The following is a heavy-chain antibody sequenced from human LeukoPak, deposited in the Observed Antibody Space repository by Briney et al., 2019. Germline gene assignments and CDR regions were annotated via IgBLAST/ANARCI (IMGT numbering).Heavy chain of an antibody. D-gene: IGHD6-6*01. CDR3: AKSSAPKQAYYFDY. J-gene: IGHJ4*02. Sequence: TGGSLRLSCAASGFTFSSYAMSWVRQAPGKGLEWVSAISGSGGSTYYADSVKGRFTISRDNSKSTLYLQMNSLRAEDTAVYYCAKSSAPKQAYYFDYWGQGTLVTVSS. CDR1: GFTFSSYA. V-gene: IGHV3-23*01. CDR2: ISGSGGST.